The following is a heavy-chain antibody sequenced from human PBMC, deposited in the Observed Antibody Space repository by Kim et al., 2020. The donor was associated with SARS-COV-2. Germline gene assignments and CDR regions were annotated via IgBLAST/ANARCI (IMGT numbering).Heavy chain of an antibody. CDR1: GGTISSSSYY. CDR3: ASLVGGYSYGLDY. Sequence: SETLSLTCTVSGGTISSSSYYWGWIRQPPGKGLEWIGSIYYSGSTYYNPSLKSRVTISVDTSKNQFSLKLSSVTAADTAVYYCASLVGGYSYGLDYWGQGTLVTVSS. CDR2: IYYSGST. V-gene: IGHV4-39*01. D-gene: IGHD5-18*01. J-gene: IGHJ4*02.